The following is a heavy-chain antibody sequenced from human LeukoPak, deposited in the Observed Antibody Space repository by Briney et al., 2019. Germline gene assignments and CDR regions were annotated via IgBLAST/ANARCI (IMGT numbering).Heavy chain of an antibody. D-gene: IGHD3-16*01. CDR3: AKDLYTYSLQYFHH. CDR1: GFTLDDYA. Sequence: GGSLRLSCAASGFTLDDYAMHWVRQGPGKGLEWVAGITSKSGFIAYADSVKGRFTISRDDAKNSLYLQRNSLRPDDTALYYCAKDLYTYSLQYFHHWGQGTLVTVSS. CDR2: ITSKSGFI. J-gene: IGHJ1*01. V-gene: IGHV3-9*01.